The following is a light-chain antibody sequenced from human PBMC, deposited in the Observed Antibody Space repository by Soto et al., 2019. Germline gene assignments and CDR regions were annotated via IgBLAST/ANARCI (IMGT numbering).Light chain of an antibody. CDR1: QGIRND. CDR2: AAS. J-gene: IGKJ1*01. CDR3: LQDYNYPWT. Sequence: IHMTQSPSSLSASLGDIVAMTCWASQGIRNDLGWYQQKPGKAPKLLIYAASSLQSGVPSRFSGSGSGTDFTLTISSLQPEDFATYYCLQDYNYPWTFGQGTKVDI. V-gene: IGKV1-6*01.